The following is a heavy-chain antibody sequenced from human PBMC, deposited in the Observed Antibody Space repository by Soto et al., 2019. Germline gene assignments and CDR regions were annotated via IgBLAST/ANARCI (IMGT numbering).Heavy chain of an antibody. J-gene: IGHJ6*03. CDR3: ARDIIVATRRTRPYYYYMDV. D-gene: IGHD5-12*01. Sequence: SETLSLTCTVSGGSISSYYWSRIRQPPGKGLEWIGYIYYSGSTNYNPSLKSRVTISVDTSKNQFSLKLSSVTAADTAVYYCARDIIVATRRTRPYYYYMDVWGKGTTVTVSS. CDR1: GGSISSYY. CDR2: IYYSGST. V-gene: IGHV4-59*13.